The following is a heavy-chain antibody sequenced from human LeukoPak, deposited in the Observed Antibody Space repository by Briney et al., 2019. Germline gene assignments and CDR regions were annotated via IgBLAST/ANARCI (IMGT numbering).Heavy chain of an antibody. J-gene: IGHJ4*02. V-gene: IGHV1-2*06. D-gene: IGHD3-10*01. CDR2: INPNSGGT. Sequence: ASVKVSCKASGYTFTGYYMHWVRQAPGQGLEWMGRINPNSGGTNYAQKFQARVTMTRDTSISTAYMELSRLRSDDTAVYYCARDLRFGELLSTDYWGQGTLVTVSS. CDR3: ARDLRFGELLSTDY. CDR1: GYTFTGYY.